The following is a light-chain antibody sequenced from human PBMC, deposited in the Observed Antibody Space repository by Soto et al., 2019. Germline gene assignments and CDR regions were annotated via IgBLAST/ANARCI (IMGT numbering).Light chain of an antibody. V-gene: IGKV1-6*02. CDR1: LAIRND. CDR2: AAS. Sequence: AIQMTPSPSPLSASVGDRVIITCRASLAIRNDLGWYQQKPGKAPKLLVYAASRLQSGVPSRFSGSGSGTNFTLTISSLQPEDFATYYCLQDYNYPYTFGQGTRLEIK. CDR3: LQDYNYPYT. J-gene: IGKJ5*01.